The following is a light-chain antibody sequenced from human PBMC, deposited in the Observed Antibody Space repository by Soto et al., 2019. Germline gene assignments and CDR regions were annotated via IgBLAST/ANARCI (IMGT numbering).Light chain of an antibody. V-gene: IGLV2-14*03. J-gene: IGLJ3*02. CDR2: DVS. CDR1: SSDVGNYNY. CDR3: SSYTTNNTWV. Sequence: QSALTQPASVSGSPGQSITISCTGTSSDVGNYNYVSWYQQNSGKAPRLIIYDVSNRPSGVSNRFSGSKSGSTASLTISGLQAEDEADYYCSSYTTNNTWVFGGGTKVTVL.